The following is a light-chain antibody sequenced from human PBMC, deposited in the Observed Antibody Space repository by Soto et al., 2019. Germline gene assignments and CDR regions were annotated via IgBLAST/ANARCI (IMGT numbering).Light chain of an antibody. V-gene: IGLV1-47*01. CDR3: ASCAYSRSRVV. CDR1: SSNIGSEY. CDR2: RNN. J-gene: IGLJ2*01. Sequence: QSVLTQPPSASGTPGQRVTISCSGSSSNIGSEYVFWFQQVPGTSPKLLIYRNNQRPSGVPDRFSGSKSGTSASLAISGLRSEDEDDSYYASCAYSRSRVVFGGGTKLTVL.